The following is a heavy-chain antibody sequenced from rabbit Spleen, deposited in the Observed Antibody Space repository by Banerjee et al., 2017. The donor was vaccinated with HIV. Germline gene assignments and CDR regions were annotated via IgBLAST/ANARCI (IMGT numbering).Heavy chain of an antibody. D-gene: IGHD4-1*01. V-gene: IGHV1S40*01. J-gene: IGHJ6*01. CDR3: ASPGAGTSYYNGFEL. Sequence: YASWAKGRFTISKTSSTTVTLQMTSLTVADTATYFCASPGAGTSYYNGFELWGPGTLVTVS.